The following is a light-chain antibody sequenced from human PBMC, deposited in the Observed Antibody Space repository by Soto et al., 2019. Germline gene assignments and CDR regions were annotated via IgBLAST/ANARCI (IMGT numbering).Light chain of an antibody. Sequence: EIVLTQSPATLSLSPGERATLPCRASQSVGYHLAWYQHKPGQAPRLLIYGASTGATGVPARFSGSGSGTEFTLTISSLQSEDFAAYYCQQYNNWPRTFGQGTKVDIK. J-gene: IGKJ1*01. CDR1: QSVGYH. V-gene: IGKV3-15*01. CDR2: GAS. CDR3: QQYNNWPRT.